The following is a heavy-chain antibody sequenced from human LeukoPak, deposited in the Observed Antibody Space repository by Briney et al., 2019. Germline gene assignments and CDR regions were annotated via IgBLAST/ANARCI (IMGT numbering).Heavy chain of an antibody. CDR3: AVPYCDPDAFDS. Sequence: GGSLSLSCAASGFTVSINYMSWVRQAPGKGLEWVSVIHSCVTTKYADSLQGRFPISRDDSKTTVSLHVNSLRPEDTAVYVCAVPYCDPDAFDSWRQGTMVTDSS. J-gene: IGHJ3*02. D-gene: IGHD3-22*01. CDR2: IHSCVTT. V-gene: IGHV3-66*03. CDR1: GFTVSINY.